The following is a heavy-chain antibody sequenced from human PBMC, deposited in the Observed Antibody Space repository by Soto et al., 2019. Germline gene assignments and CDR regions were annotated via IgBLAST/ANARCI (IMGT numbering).Heavy chain of an antibody. J-gene: IGHJ4*02. Sequence: EVQLVESGGGLVKPGGSFRLSCAGSGFTFSNAGMSWVGRPPGKGLEGVGVIKSDAYGGAIDYAAPVKGRFTISRDDSKNTLFLQMNNLRAEDTAVYSCTTTKGRLEPPTNDFWGQGTPVIVSS. CDR2: IKSDAYGGAI. V-gene: IGHV3-15*01. CDR1: GFTFSNAG. CDR3: TTTKGRLEPPTNDF. D-gene: IGHD2-8*01.